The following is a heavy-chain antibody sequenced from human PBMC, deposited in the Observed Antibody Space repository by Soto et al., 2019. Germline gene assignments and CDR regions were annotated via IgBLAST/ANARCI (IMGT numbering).Heavy chain of an antibody. V-gene: IGHV4-4*07. J-gene: IGHJ4*02. CDR1: GASITGSFF. CDR3: ARGMTPPGAPAWYYFDS. CDR2: FSLSGTT. Sequence: SETLSLTCIVSGASITGSFFWSWIRQPAGKGLEWIGRFSLSGTTNYNPSLRSRVTMSADVSKNQFSLRLTSVTAADTALYYCARGMTPPGAPAWYYFDSWGQGTLVTVSS. D-gene: IGHD2-8*02.